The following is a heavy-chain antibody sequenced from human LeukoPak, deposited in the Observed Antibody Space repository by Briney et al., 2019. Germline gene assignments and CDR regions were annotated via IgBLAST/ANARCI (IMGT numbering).Heavy chain of an antibody. Sequence: SETLSLTCTVSGGWGGDYYWSWIRQPPGRGLEWIGYIYYSGSTNYNPSLKSRVTISVDTSKNQFSLKLSSVTAADTAVYYCARGGSYPRGNAFDIWGQGTMVTVSS. CDR1: GGWGGDYY. CDR3: ARGGSYPRGNAFDI. D-gene: IGHD1-26*01. CDR2: IYYSGST. J-gene: IGHJ3*02. V-gene: IGHV4-59*02.